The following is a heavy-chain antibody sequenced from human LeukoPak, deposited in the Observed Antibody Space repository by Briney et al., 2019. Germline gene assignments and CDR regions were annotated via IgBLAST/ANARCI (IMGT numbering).Heavy chain of an antibody. Sequence: GASVKVSCKASGYTFTGYYMHWVRQAPGQGLEWMGWINPNSGGTNYAQKFQGWVTMTRDTSISTAYMELSRLRSDDTAVHYCARTPLILTCPEDYYGIDVLGQGTTVTVSS. V-gene: IGHV1-2*04. CDR2: INPNSGGT. J-gene: IGHJ6*02. CDR1: GYTFTGYY. CDR3: ARTPLILTCPEDYYGIDV. D-gene: IGHD3-9*01.